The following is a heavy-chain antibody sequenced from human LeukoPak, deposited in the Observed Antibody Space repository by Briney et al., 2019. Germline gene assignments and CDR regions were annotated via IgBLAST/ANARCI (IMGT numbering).Heavy chain of an antibody. CDR2: ISYDGSNK. J-gene: IGHJ4*02. CDR3: AKDKEDYGDYTTRIDY. Sequence: GGSLRLSCAASGFTFSSYGMHWVRQAPGKGLEWVAVISYDGSNKYYADSVKGRFTISRDNSKNTLYLQMNSLRAEDTAVYYCAKDKEDYGDYTTRIDYWGQGTLVTVSS. V-gene: IGHV3-30*18. CDR1: GFTFSSYG. D-gene: IGHD4-17*01.